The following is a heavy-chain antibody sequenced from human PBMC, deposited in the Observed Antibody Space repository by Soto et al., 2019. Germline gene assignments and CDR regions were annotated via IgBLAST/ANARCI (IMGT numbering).Heavy chain of an antibody. J-gene: IGHJ4*02. CDR3: ARSFGVAAAGPFAY. D-gene: IGHD6-13*01. V-gene: IGHV4-31*03. CDR1: GGSISSGGYY. CDR2: IYYSGST. Sequence: QVQLQESGPGLVKPSQTLSLTCTVSGGSISSGGYYWSWIRQHPGKGLEWIGYIYYSGSTYYNPALKRRVTLSVAWSKSQFSLKLGSVTAADTAVYYWARSFGVAAAGPFAYWGQGTLVPVSS.